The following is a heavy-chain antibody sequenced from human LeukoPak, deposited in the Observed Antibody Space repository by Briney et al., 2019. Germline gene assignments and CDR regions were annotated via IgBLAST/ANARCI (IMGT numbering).Heavy chain of an antibody. D-gene: IGHD4-17*01. J-gene: IGHJ3*02. CDR2: IYYSGST. Sequence: PSETLSLTCTVSGGSISSYCWSWLRQPPGKGLEWIGYIYYSGSTNYNPSLKSRVTISVDTSKNQFSLKLSSVTAADTAVYYCAREGTGTTVTTGYADAFDIWGQGTMVTVSS. CDR3: AREGTGTTVTTGYADAFDI. V-gene: IGHV4-59*01. CDR1: GGSISSYC.